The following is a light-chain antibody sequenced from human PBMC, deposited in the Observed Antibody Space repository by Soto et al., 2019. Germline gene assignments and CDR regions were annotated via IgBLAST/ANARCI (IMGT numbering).Light chain of an antibody. CDR3: QQHGAYPLT. CDR1: QNINGW. V-gene: IGKV1-5*03. J-gene: IGKJ1*01. CDR2: EAS. Sequence: DIEMTQSPSTLSSSIGERATITCRASQNINGWLAWYQQKPGQAPRFLIYEASTRQSGIPSRFSGSGSGTEFTLTISSLEPDDFAAYYCQQHGAYPLTFGQGTKVEIK.